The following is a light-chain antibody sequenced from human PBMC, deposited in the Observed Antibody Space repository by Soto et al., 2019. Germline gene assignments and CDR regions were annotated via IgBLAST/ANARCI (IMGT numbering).Light chain of an antibody. Sequence: EIVLTQSPATLSLYPGERATLSCRASQSVSRHLAWYQQKPGQAPRLLIYDASNRATGIPARFSGSGSGTDFTLTISSLEPEDSAVYYCQQRSNWLTFGGGTKVEIK. V-gene: IGKV3-11*01. CDR2: DAS. CDR3: QQRSNWLT. J-gene: IGKJ4*01. CDR1: QSVSRH.